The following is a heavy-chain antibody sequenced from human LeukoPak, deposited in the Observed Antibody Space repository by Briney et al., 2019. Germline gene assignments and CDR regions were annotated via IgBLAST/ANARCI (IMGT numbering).Heavy chain of an antibody. Sequence: GASVKVSCKASGCTFSSYAISWVRQAPGQGLEWMGGIIPIFGTANYAQKFQGRVTITADKSTSTAYMELSSLRSEDTAVYYCAGSYSGYDWEFDYWGQGTLVTVSS. D-gene: IGHD5-12*01. J-gene: IGHJ4*02. CDR2: IIPIFGTA. V-gene: IGHV1-69*06. CDR1: GCTFSSYA. CDR3: AGSYSGYDWEFDY.